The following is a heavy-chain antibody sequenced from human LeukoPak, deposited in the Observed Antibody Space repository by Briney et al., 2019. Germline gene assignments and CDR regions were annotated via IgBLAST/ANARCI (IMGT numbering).Heavy chain of an antibody. J-gene: IGHJ5*02. Sequence: SETLSLTCTVSGYSISSGYYWGWIRPPPGKGLEWIGSIYHSGSTYYNPSLRSRVTISVDTSKNQFSLKLSSVTAADTAVYYCARGGSRYQLLNWFDPWGQGTLVTVSS. CDR2: IYHSGST. CDR3: ARGGSRYQLLNWFDP. CDR1: GYSISSGYY. D-gene: IGHD2-2*01. V-gene: IGHV4-38-2*02.